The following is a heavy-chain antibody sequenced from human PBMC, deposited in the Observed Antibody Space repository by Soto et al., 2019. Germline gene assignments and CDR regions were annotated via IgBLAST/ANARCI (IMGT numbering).Heavy chain of an antibody. D-gene: IGHD2-15*01. Sequence: PSETLSLTCTVSGASITGSFFWSWIRQPAGKGLEWIGRFSLSGTTNYNPSLRSRVTMSADVSKNQFSLNLTSVTAADTAIYYCARLVTGEAAVTFWFDPWGQGTQVTVSS. J-gene: IGHJ5*02. CDR1: GASITGSFF. V-gene: IGHV4-4*07. CDR3: ARLVTGEAAVTFWFDP. CDR2: FSLSGTT.